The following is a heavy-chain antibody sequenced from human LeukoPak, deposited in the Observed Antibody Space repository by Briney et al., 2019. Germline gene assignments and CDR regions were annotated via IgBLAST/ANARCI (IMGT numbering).Heavy chain of an antibody. Sequence: GGSLRLSCAASGFTFSSYWVSWVRQAPGKGLEWVANIKQDGGEKYYVDSVKGRFTISRDNAKNSLYLQMNSLRAEDTAAYYCARDLMGATHYIQHWGQGTLVTVSS. CDR1: GFTFSSYW. D-gene: IGHD1-26*01. J-gene: IGHJ1*01. CDR3: ARDLMGATHYIQH. V-gene: IGHV3-7*01. CDR2: IKQDGGEK.